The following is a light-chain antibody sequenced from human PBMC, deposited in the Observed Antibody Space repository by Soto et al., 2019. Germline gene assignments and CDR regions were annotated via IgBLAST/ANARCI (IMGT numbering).Light chain of an antibody. Sequence: QSALTQPASVSGSPGQSITISCTGTSSDVGTYNYVSWYQQHPGKAPKLMFYDVSNRPSGVSNRFSGSKSGNTASLTISGLQAEDEVDYYCNSYTSSSTYVFGTGTKVTVL. CDR1: SSDVGTYNY. V-gene: IGLV2-14*01. J-gene: IGLJ1*01. CDR2: DVS. CDR3: NSYTSSSTYV.